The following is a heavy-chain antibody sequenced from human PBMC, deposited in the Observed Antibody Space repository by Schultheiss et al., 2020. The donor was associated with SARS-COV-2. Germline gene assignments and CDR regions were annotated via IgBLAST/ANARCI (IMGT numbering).Heavy chain of an antibody. J-gene: IGHJ4*02. D-gene: IGHD2-8*01. V-gene: IGHV3-48*03. CDR2: ISSSGSTI. CDR3: AREGYCTNGVCSYFDY. CDR1: GFTFSSYE. Sequence: GGSLRLSCAASGFTFSSYEMNWVRQAPGKGLEWVSYISSSGSTIYYADSVKGRFTISRDNSKNTLYLQMNSLKTEDTAVYYCAREGYCTNGVCSYFDYWGQGTLVTVSS.